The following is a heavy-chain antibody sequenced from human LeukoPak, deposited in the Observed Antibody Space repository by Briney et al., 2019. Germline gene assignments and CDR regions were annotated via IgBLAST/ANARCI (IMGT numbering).Heavy chain of an antibody. D-gene: IGHD3-10*01. CDR1: GFTFNNFA. CDR3: AKDIRITMVRGVINPSWFDP. CDR2: IGDNGGDT. V-gene: IGHV3-23*01. J-gene: IGHJ5*02. Sequence: GGSLRLSCAASGFTFNNFAMSWVRQAPGKGLEWVSAIGDNGGDTKYADSVKGRFTISRDNSKNTLYLQMNSLRAEDTAVYYCAKDIRITMVRGVINPSWFDPWGQGTLVTVSS.